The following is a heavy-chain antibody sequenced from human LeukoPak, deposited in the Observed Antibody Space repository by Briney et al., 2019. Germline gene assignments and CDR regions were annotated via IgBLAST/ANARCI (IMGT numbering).Heavy chain of an antibody. V-gene: IGHV1-2*06. CDR3: ARERGYRYGILDY. CDR2: INPNSGGT. D-gene: IGHD5-18*01. CDR1: GYTFTGYY. Sequence: APVKVSCKASGYTFTGYYMHWVRQAPGQGLEWMGRINPNSGGTNYAQKFQGRVTMTRDTSISTAYMELSRLRSDDTAVYYCARERGYRYGILDYWGQGTLVTVSS. J-gene: IGHJ4*02.